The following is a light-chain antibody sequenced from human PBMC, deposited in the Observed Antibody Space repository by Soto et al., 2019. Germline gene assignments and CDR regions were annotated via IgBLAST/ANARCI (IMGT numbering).Light chain of an antibody. CDR3: QRSYSSPLT. CDR2: GTS. Sequence: DIQMTQSPSSLSASVGDRVTITCRASQPISTYLNWYQQRPGKAPKFLISGTSYLKSGVPARFIRSGSRTEFTLTISSLSPEDFATYYCQRSYSSPLTFGQGTRLEIK. J-gene: IGKJ2*01. CDR1: QPISTY. V-gene: IGKV1-39*01.